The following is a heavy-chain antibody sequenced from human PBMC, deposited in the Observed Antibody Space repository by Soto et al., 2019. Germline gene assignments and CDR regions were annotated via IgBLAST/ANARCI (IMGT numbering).Heavy chain of an antibody. CDR3: ARGLQLDLGDTFVI. CDR1: GGSFSGYY. V-gene: IGHV4-34*01. Sequence: QVQLQQWGAGLFKPSETLSLTCAVYGGSFSGYYWSWIRQPPGKGLEWIGEINHSGSTNYNPSPTSRVTISGDTSKHRFSMKLRSVPAADTSVYYCARGLQLDLGDTFVIWRQGTMVTVSS. J-gene: IGHJ3*02. D-gene: IGHD1-1*01. CDR2: INHSGST.